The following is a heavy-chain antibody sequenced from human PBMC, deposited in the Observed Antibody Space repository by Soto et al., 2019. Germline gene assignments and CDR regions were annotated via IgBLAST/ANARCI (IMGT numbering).Heavy chain of an antibody. D-gene: IGHD2-15*01. CDR1: GFTFSSYA. J-gene: IGHJ4*02. Sequence: EVQLLESGGGLVQPGGSLRLSCAASGFTFSSYAMSWVRQAPGKGLEWVSAIRGSGGSTYYADSVKGRFTSSRDNSKNTLYPQMNSLRAEDTAVYYCAKDIVVVVAAPFDYWGQETLLTVSS. V-gene: IGHV3-23*01. CDR3: AKDIVVVVAAPFDY. CDR2: IRGSGGST.